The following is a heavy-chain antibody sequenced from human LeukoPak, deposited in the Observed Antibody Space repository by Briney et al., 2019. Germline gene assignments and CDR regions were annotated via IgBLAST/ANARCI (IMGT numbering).Heavy chain of an antibody. J-gene: IGHJ4*02. Sequence: GGSLRLSCAASGFTVSSNYMSWVRQAPGKGLVWVSRIDSDGTLTSYADSLKGRLTISRDNAKNTVYLQMNSLRAEDTAVYYCARNIGSDWGQGTLVTVSS. V-gene: IGHV3-74*01. CDR3: ARNIGSD. CDR2: IDSDGTLT. CDR1: GFTVSSNY. D-gene: IGHD2/OR15-2a*01.